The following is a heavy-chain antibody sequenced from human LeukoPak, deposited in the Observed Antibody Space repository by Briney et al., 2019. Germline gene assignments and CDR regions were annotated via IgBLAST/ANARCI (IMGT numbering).Heavy chain of an antibody. Sequence: PGGSLRLSCAASEFDFTSHAMTWVRQAPGKGLEWVSSISSSSSYIYYADSVKGRFTISRDNAKNSLYLQMNSLRAEDTAVYYCARGSRSSGIVVVVAATLNWFDPWGQGTLVTVSS. CDR2: ISSSSSYI. D-gene: IGHD2-15*01. J-gene: IGHJ5*02. V-gene: IGHV3-21*01. CDR3: ARGSRSSGIVVVVAATLNWFDP. CDR1: EFDFTSHA.